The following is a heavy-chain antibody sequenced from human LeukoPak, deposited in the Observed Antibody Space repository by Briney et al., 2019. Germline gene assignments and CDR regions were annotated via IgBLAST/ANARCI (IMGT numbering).Heavy chain of an antibody. CDR2: ISSTSNYTSIYI. CDR3: AREQNCYTSGNYYNVLDY. D-gene: IGHD3-10*01. Sequence: SGGSLRLSCAASGFTFITYNMTWVRKAPGKGLEWVSTISSTSNYTSIYIYYADSMKGRFTISRDNAKNSVYLQMNSLRAEDTAVYYCAREQNCYTSGNYYNVLDYWGQGTLVNVSS. CDR1: GFTFITYN. J-gene: IGHJ4*02. V-gene: IGHV3-21*01.